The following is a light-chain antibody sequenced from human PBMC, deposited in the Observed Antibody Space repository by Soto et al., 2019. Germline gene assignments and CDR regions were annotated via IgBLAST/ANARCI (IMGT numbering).Light chain of an antibody. CDR2: AAS. V-gene: IGKV1-16*02. CDR1: QDIGNF. J-gene: IGKJ4*01. CDR3: QQYHSWPAT. Sequence: DIQMTQSPSSLSASVGDTVTITCRASQDIGNFFAWFQQKPGTAPKSLISAASSLQSGVPSKFSVSGSGTDINLTINSLQPDDVATYYCQQYHSWPATFGGGTKVQI.